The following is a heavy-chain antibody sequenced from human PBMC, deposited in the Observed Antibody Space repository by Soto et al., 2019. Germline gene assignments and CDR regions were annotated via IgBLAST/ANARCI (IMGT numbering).Heavy chain of an antibody. CDR2: IYHSGST. CDR3: AGEEVRMRSFDY. D-gene: IGHD3-10*01. CDR1: GGSISSGGYS. V-gene: IGHV4-30-2*01. Sequence: SETLSLTCAVSGGSISSGGYSWSWIRQPPGKGLEWIGYIYHSGSTYYNPSLKSRVTISVDRSKNQFSRKLSSVTAADTAVYYCAGEEVRMRSFDYWGQGTLVTVSS. J-gene: IGHJ4*02.